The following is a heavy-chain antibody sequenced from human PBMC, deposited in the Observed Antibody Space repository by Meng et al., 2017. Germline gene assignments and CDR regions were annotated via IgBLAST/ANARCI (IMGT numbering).Heavy chain of an antibody. CDR1: GFTFSSYG. Sequence: GESLKISCAASGFTFSSYGMHWVRQAPGKGLEWVAVIWYDGSNKYYADSVKGRFTISRDNSKNTLYLQMNSLRAEDTAVYYCARDPYCSSTSCYAIVNYFDYWGQGTRVT. D-gene: IGHD2-2*01. J-gene: IGHJ4*02. CDR3: ARDPYCSSTSCYAIVNYFDY. CDR2: IWYDGSNK. V-gene: IGHV3-33*01.